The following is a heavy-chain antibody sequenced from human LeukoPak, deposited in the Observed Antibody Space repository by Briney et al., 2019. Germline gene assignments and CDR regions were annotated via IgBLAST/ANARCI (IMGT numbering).Heavy chain of an antibody. CDR1: GYDLSSYW. CDR2: IYPDDSDA. Sequence: GESLKISCKGYGYDLSSYWIAWVRQLPGRGLKWMGFIYPDDSDARYSPSFQGQVTFSADKSINTAYLQWSSLMASDTAFYYCARRFCSGGSCYDYWGQGTLVTVSS. CDR3: ARRFCSGGSCYDY. D-gene: IGHD2-15*01. J-gene: IGHJ4*02. V-gene: IGHV5-51*01.